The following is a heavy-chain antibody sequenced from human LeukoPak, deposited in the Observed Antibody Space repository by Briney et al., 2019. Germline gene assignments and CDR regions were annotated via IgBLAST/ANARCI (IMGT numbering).Heavy chain of an antibody. J-gene: IGHJ4*02. V-gene: IGHV3-33*06. Sequence: RAGGSLRLSCAASGFTLSTYGMYWVRQAPGKGLEWVAVIWNDGSNKHYADSVKGRFTISRDNSKNTLDLQMNSLRAEDTAAYYCAKDLSSSWFEGLDNWGQGTLVTVSS. D-gene: IGHD6-13*01. CDR3: AKDLSSSWFEGLDN. CDR1: GFTLSTYG. CDR2: IWNDGSNK.